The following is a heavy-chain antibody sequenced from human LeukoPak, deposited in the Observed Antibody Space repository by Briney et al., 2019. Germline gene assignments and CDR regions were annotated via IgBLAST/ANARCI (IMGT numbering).Heavy chain of an antibody. D-gene: IGHD6-13*01. J-gene: IGHJ4*02. CDR1: GFTFSSSA. CDR2: VSYDGSDK. CDR3: ARVIAAPNTFDY. V-gene: IGHV3-30*04. Sequence: GGSLRHSCAASGFTFSSSAMHWVRQAPGKGLEWVAVVSYDGSDKYYADSVKGRFTISRDNSKNTLYLQMNSLRAEDTAVYYCARVIAAPNTFDYWGQGTLVSVSS.